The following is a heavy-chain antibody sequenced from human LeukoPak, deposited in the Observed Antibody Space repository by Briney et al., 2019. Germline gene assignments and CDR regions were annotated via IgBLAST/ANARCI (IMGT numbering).Heavy chain of an antibody. CDR3: ARDGYQPLDVTYFQH. CDR1: GYTFTSYG. V-gene: IGHV1-18*01. Sequence: ASVKVSCKASGYTFTSYGISRVRQAPGQGLEWMGWISAYNGNTKNAQKLQGRVTMTTDTSTSTVYMELRSLRSDDTAVYYCARDGYQPLDVTYFQHWGQGTLVTVSS. J-gene: IGHJ1*01. D-gene: IGHD2-2*01. CDR2: ISAYNGNT.